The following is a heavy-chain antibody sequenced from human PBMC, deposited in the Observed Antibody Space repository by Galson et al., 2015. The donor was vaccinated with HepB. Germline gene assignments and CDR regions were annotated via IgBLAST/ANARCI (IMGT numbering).Heavy chain of an antibody. J-gene: IGHJ4*02. CDR3: SRSAGDLDY. Sequence: NSGVSVFSKVPAWYWNRQSPSGGLEWLGRTYYRSKWYYGYAVSVKIRITINPDTSKNQFSLHLNSVTPEDTAVYYCSRSAGDLDYWGQGILVTVSS. CDR1: GVSVFSKVPA. CDR2: TYYRSKWYY. V-gene: IGHV6-1*01. D-gene: IGHD7-27*01.